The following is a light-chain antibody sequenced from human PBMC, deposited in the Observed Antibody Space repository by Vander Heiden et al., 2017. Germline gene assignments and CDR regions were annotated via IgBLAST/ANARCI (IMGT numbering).Light chain of an antibody. CDR3: QSYDSRLTGHVV. CDR1: RSNIGAGYD. V-gene: IGLV1-40*01. Sequence: QSVLTQPPSVSGAPGQRVNISCTGNRSNIGAGYDVHWYQQLPGAAPKLLINGNTNRPSGVPDRFSGSKSGTSASLAITGLQAEDEADYYCQSYDSRLTGHVVFGGGTKLTVL. J-gene: IGLJ2*01. CDR2: GNT.